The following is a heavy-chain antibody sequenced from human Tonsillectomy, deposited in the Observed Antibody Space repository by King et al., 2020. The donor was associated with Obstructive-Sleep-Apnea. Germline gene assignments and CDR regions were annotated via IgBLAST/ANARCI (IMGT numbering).Heavy chain of an antibody. D-gene: IGHD3-22*01. V-gene: IGHV4-61*01. CDR3: ARARGNYDSSGYYYVWWFDP. J-gene: IGHJ5*02. Sequence: QLQESGPGLVKPSETLSLTCTVSGGSVSSGSYYWSWIRQPPGKGLEWIGYIYYSGSTNYNPSLKSRVTISVDTSKNQFSLKLSSVTAADTAVYYCARARGNYDSSGYYYVWWFDPWGQGTLVTVSS. CDR2: IYYSGST. CDR1: GGSVSSGSYY.